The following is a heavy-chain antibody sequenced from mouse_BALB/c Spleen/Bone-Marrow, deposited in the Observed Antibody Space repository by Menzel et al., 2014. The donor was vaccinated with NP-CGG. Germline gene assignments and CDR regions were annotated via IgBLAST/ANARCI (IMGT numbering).Heavy chain of an antibody. CDR2: IYPGDNYT. J-gene: IGHJ3*01. CDR3: TRGGYDYTWFAC. V-gene: IGHV1-63*02. D-gene: IGHD2-4*01. Sequence: QVQLQQPGAELVRPGTSVKMSCKAAGYTFTNYWIGWVKQRPGHGLEWIGDIYPGDNYTNYNEKFKGKATLTADTSSSTAYMQLSSLTSEDSAIYYCTRGGYDYTWFACWGQGTLVTVSA. CDR1: GYTFTNYW.